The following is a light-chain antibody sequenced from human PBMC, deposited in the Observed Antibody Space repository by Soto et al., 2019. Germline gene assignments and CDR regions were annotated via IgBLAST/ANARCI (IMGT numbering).Light chain of an antibody. Sequence: DVVMTQSPLSLPVTPGEPASISCRSSQSLLHSTGYNYLDWYLQKPGQSPQLLIYLGSNRASGVPDRFSGSGSGTDLTLKISREEAEDVGVYYCMQALQTPRTFGQGTKVEIK. V-gene: IGKV2-28*01. CDR2: LGS. J-gene: IGKJ1*01. CDR1: QSLLHSTGYNY. CDR3: MQALQTPRT.